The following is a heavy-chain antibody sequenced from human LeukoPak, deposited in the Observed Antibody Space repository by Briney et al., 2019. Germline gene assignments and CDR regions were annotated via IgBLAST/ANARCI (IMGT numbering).Heavy chain of an antibody. Sequence: PGRSLRLSCAASGFTFSSYGMHWVRQAPGKGLEWVAVISYDGSNKYYADSVKGRFTISRDNSKNTLYLQMNSLRAEDTAVYYCAKDPYYYDSSGYPPHYWGQGTLVTVSS. D-gene: IGHD3-22*01. CDR1: GFTFSSYG. CDR3: AKDPYYYDSSGYPPHY. V-gene: IGHV3-30*18. J-gene: IGHJ4*02. CDR2: ISYDGSNK.